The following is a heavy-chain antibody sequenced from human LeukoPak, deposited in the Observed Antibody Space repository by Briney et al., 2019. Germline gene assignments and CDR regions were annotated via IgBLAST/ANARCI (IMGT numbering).Heavy chain of an antibody. CDR1: GFNLNNYW. CDR2: IKRDGSER. J-gene: IGHJ4*02. D-gene: IGHD4-11*01. Sequence: PGGSLRLSCAASGFNLNNYWMSWVRQAPGKGLEWVANIKRDGSERYYVDSVKGRFTISRDNAKNSIYLQMNSLRAEDTAVYHCARGNNYGNNVGIYFDYWGQGTLVTVSS. V-gene: IGHV3-7*01. CDR3: ARGNNYGNNVGIYFDY.